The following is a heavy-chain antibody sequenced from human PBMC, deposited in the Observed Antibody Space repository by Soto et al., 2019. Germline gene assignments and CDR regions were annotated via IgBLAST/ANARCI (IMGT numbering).Heavy chain of an antibody. V-gene: IGHV3-33*01. CDR2: IWYDGSNK. Sequence: GGSLRLSCAASGFTFSSYGMHLVRQAPGKGLEWVAVIWYDGSNKYYADSVKGRFTISRDNSKNTLYLQMNSLRAEDTAVYYCARDYSSGWIDYWGQGTLVTVSS. D-gene: IGHD6-19*01. CDR3: ARDYSSGWIDY. J-gene: IGHJ4*02. CDR1: GFTFSSYG.